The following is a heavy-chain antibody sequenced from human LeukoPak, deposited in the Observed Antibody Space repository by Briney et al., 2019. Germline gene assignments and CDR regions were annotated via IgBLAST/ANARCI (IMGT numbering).Heavy chain of an antibody. V-gene: IGHV3-30*02. D-gene: IGHD3-3*01. CDR3: TIFGVVRDYYYYMDV. CDR1: GFTFSSYG. CDR2: IRYDGSNK. J-gene: IGHJ6*03. Sequence: PGGSLRLSCAASGFTFSSYGMHWVRQAPGKGLEWVAFIRYDGSNKYYADSVKGRFTISGDNSKNTLYLQMNSLRAEDTAVYYCTIFGVVRDYYYYMDVWGKGTTVTVSS.